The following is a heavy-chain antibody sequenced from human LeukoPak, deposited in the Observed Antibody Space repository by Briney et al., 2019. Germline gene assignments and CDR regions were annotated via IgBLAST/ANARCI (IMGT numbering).Heavy chain of an antibody. CDR2: ISAYNGNT. Sequence: GASVKVSCKASGGTFSSYAISWVRQAPGQGLEWMGWISAYNGNTNYAQKLQGRVTMTTDTSTSTAYMELRSLRSDDTAVYYCARDESRLRYFAHAFDIWGQGTMVTVSS. CDR3: ARDESRLRYFAHAFDI. J-gene: IGHJ3*02. V-gene: IGHV1-18*01. CDR1: GGTFSSYA. D-gene: IGHD3-9*01.